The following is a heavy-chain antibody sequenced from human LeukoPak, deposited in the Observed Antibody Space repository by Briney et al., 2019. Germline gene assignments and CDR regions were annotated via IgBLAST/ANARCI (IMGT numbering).Heavy chain of an antibody. Sequence: PGGSLRLSCAASGFTFSSYWMHWVRQAPGKGLVWVSRINSDGSSTSYADSVKGRFTISRDNAKNPLYLQMNSLRAEDTAVYYCARDAYGDYVVDYWGQGILVTVSS. J-gene: IGHJ4*02. CDR3: ARDAYGDYVVDY. CDR2: INSDGSST. V-gene: IGHV3-74*01. CDR1: GFTFSSYW. D-gene: IGHD4-17*01.